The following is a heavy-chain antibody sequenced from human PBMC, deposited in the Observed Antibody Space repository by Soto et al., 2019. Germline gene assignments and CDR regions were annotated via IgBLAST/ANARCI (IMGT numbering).Heavy chain of an antibody. V-gene: IGHV1-69*12. CDR1: GGTFSSYA. Sequence: QVQLVQSGAEVKKPGSSVKVSCKASGGTFSSYAISWVRQAPGQGLEWMGGIIPIFGTANYAQKFQGRVTITADESTSTAYIELSSLRSEDTAVYYCARGLVVLVPAADTYYYYGMDVWGQGTTVTVSS. CDR2: IIPIFGTA. CDR3: ARGLVVLVPAADTYYYYGMDV. D-gene: IGHD2-2*01. J-gene: IGHJ6*02.